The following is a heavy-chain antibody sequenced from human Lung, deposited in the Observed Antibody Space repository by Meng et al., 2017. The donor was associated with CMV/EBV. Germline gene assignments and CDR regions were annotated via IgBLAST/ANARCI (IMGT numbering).Heavy chain of an antibody. V-gene: IGHV3-23*03. D-gene: IGHD1-26*01. J-gene: IGHJ6*02. CDR3: AKGKWGGYYYYYGMDV. CDR2: IYSGDDST. CDR1: GFTFSTFA. Sequence: GEXXKISCAASGFTFSTFAMSWVRQAPGKGLQWVSVIYSGDDSTYYADSVKGRFPISRDNSKNMLYLQMNSLRAEDSAVYFCAKGKWGGYYYYYGMDVWGRGTTVPVSS.